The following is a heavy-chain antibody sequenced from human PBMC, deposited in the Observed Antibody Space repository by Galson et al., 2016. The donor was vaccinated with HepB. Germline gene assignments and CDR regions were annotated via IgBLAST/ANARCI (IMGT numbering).Heavy chain of an antibody. CDR2: ISGTSGSYI. Sequence: SLRLSCASSGFTFSDFAMNWVRQAPGKGLEWVSVISGTSGSYIFYADSLKGRFTISRDNAKNTLYLQMNSLRVEDTAVYYCGTSDYWGQGTLVAVSS. CDR3: GTSDY. CDR1: GFTFSDFA. V-gene: IGHV3-21*01. J-gene: IGHJ4*02.